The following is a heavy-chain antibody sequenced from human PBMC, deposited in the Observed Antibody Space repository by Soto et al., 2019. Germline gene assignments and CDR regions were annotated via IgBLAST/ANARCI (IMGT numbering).Heavy chain of an antibody. CDR3: TTDDYVWGSAYDY. J-gene: IGHJ4*02. Sequence: GGSLRLSCAASGFTFSNAWMNWVRQAPGKGLEWVGRIKSKTDGGTTDYAAPVKGRFTISRDDSKNTLYLQMNSLKTEDTAVYYCTTDDYVWGSAYDYWGQGTLVTVSS. V-gene: IGHV3-15*07. CDR1: GFTFSNAW. D-gene: IGHD3-16*01. CDR2: IKSKTDGGTT.